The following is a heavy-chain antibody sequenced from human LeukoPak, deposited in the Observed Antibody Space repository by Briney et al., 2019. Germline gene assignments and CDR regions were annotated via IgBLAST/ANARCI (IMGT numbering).Heavy chain of an antibody. Sequence: ASVKVSCKASVYTFTGYYMHWVRQAPGQGLEWMGWINPNSGGTNYAQKFQGRVTMTRDTSISTAYMELSRLRSDDTAVYYCASYSNKEPNAFDIWGQGTMVTVSS. D-gene: IGHD1-14*01. CDR1: VYTFTGYY. CDR3: ASYSNKEPNAFDI. J-gene: IGHJ3*02. CDR2: INPNSGGT. V-gene: IGHV1-2*02.